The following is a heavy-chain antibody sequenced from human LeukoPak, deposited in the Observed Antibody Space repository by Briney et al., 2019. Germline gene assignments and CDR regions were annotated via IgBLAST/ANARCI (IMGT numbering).Heavy chain of an antibody. V-gene: IGHV3-30*02. D-gene: IGHD3-16*01. Sequence: GGSLRLSCAASGFTFSSYGMHWVRQAPGKGLERVAFIRYEGSNKYYADSVKGRFTISRDNSKNTLYLQMNSLRAEDTAVYYCAKDPQGFATNFDYWGQGTRVTVSS. CDR1: GFTFSSYG. CDR2: IRYEGSNK. CDR3: AKDPQGFATNFDY. J-gene: IGHJ4*02.